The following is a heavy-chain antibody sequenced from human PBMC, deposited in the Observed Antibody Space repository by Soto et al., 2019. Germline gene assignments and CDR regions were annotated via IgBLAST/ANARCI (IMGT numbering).Heavy chain of an antibody. Sequence: GGSLRLSCAASGFTFSSYAMSWVRQAPGKGLEWVSAISDSGGSTYYADSVKGRFTISRDNSKNTLYLQMNSLRAEDTAVYYCANRETYCGGDCYIGYWGQGTLVTVSS. D-gene: IGHD2-21*02. CDR1: GFTFSSYA. J-gene: IGHJ4*02. CDR2: ISDSGGST. V-gene: IGHV3-23*01. CDR3: ANRETYCGGDCYIGY.